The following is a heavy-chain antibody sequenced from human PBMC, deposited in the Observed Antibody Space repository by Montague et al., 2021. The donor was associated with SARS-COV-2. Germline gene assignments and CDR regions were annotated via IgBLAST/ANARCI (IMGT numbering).Heavy chain of an antibody. Sequence: SLRLSCAASGFTFSSYDMYWVRQATGKGLEWVSAIGTAGDTYYPGSVKGRFTISRENAKNYLYLQMNSLRAGDTAVYYCAGGGSGYDTWWFDPWGQGTLVTVSS. CDR2: IGTAGDT. CDR3: AGGGSGYDTWWFDP. V-gene: IGHV3-13*01. CDR1: GFTFSSYD. J-gene: IGHJ5*02. D-gene: IGHD5-12*01.